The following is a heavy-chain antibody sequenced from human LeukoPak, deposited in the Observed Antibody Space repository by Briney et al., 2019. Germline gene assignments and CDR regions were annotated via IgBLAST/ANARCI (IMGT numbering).Heavy chain of an antibody. V-gene: IGHV4-4*09. CDR1: GGSFSTHY. CDR3: ARAPTTALFDY. Sequence: SETLSLTCTVSGGSFSTHYWNWIRQSPGKGLEWIAYIYSSGSTNYNPSLKSRVTISLDTSNYQFSLKLNSVTAADTAVYYCARAPTTALFDYWGQRILVTVSS. D-gene: IGHD1-1*01. J-gene: IGHJ4*02. CDR2: IYSSGST.